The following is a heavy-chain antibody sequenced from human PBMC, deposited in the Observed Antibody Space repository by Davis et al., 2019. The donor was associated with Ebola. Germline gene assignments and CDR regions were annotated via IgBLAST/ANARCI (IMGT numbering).Heavy chain of an antibody. CDR1: GYTFTSYA. CDR3: ARDRGGDYSFDY. D-gene: IGHD3-10*01. V-gene: IGHV1-3*01. J-gene: IGHJ4*02. Sequence: ASVKVSCKASGYTFTSYAMHWVRQAPGQRLEWMGWINAGNGNTKYSQKFQGRVTITRDTSSSTAYMELSSLRSEDTAVYYCARDRGGDYSFDYWGQGTLVTVSS. CDR2: INAGNGNT.